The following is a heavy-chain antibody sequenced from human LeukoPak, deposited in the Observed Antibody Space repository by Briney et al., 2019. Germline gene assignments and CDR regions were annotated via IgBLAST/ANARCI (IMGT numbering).Heavy chain of an antibody. CDR1: GGSISSYY. CDR2: IYYSGST. Sequence: SETLSLTCTVSGGSISSYYWSWLRQRPGKGLEWFGYIYYSGSTNYNPSLKSRVTISVDTSKNQFSLMLSSVTAADTAVYYCARELGYCSSTSCYGAFDIWGQGTMVTVSS. D-gene: IGHD2-2*01. CDR3: ARELGYCSSTSCYGAFDI. J-gene: IGHJ3*02. V-gene: IGHV4-59*01.